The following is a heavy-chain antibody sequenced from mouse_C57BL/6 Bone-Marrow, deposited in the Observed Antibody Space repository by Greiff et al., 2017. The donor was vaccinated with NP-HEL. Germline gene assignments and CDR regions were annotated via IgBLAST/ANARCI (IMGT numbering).Heavy chain of an antibody. V-gene: IGHV1-69*01. D-gene: IGHD4-1*01. CDR1: GYTFTSYW. Sequence: QVQLQQPGAELVMPGASVKLSCKASGYTFTSYWMHWVKQRPGQGLEWIGEIDPSDSYTNYNQKFKGKSTLTVDKSSSTAYMQLSSLTSEVSAVYYCAREGNWAYYFDYWGQGTTLTVSS. J-gene: IGHJ2*01. CDR3: AREGNWAYYFDY. CDR2: IDPSDSYT.